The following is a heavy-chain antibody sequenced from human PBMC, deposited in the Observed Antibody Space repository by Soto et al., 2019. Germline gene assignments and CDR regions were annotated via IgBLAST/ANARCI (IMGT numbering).Heavy chain of an antibody. J-gene: IGHJ6*02. CDR3: AKHKLRGYYYGMDV. CDR2: ISGSGGST. CDR1: GFTFSSYA. D-gene: IGHD2-15*01. V-gene: IGHV3-23*01. Sequence: GGSLRLSCAASGFTFSSYAMSWVRQAPGKGLEWVSAISGSGGSTYYADSVKGRFTISRDNSKNTLYLQMNSLRAEDTAVYYCAKHKLRGYYYGMDVWGQGTTVTVSS.